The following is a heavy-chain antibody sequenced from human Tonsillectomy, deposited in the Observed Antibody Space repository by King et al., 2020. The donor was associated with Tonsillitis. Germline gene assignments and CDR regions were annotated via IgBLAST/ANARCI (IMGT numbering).Heavy chain of an antibody. CDR3: ARDRYSGLQGAFEI. V-gene: IGHV4-4*07. J-gene: IGHJ3*02. CDR1: GVSISSYL. CDR2: IYTSGST. D-gene: IGHD5-12*01. Sequence: QLQESGPGLVKPSETLSLTCTVSGVSISSYLWSWIRQPAGKGLEWIGRIYTSGSTNYNPSLKSRVTMSVYTSKNQFSLKLSSVTAADTAVYYCARDRYSGLQGAFEIWGQGTMVTVSS.